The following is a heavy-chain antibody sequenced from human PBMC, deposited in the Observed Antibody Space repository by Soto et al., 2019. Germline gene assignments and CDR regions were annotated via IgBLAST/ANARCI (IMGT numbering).Heavy chain of an antibody. CDR2: IKSKTDGGTT. CDR1: GFTFSNAW. V-gene: IGHV3-15*07. Sequence: GGSLRLSCAASGFTFSNAWMNWVRQAPGKGLEWVGRIKSKTDGGTTDYAATVKGRFTISRDDSKNTLYLQMNSLKTEDTAVYYCTTDLIRISGIGDFDYWGQGTLVTVSS. CDR3: TTDLIRISGIGDFDY. J-gene: IGHJ4*02. D-gene: IGHD2-15*01.